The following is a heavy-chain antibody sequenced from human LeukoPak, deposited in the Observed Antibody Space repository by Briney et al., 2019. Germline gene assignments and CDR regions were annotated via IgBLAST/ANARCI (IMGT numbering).Heavy chain of an antibody. D-gene: IGHD3-22*01. CDR2: IKKDGSEQ. Sequence: GGSLRLSCEASGFAFSNYFMTWVRQAPGKGLEWVVNIKKDGSEQNYVDSAKGRFTISRDNAKNSLYLQMNSLRAEDTAVYYCAGSSSGHDGSGYRPFDYWGQGTLVTVSS. J-gene: IGHJ4*02. V-gene: IGHV3-7*02. CDR3: AGSSSGHDGSGYRPFDY. CDR1: GFAFSNYF.